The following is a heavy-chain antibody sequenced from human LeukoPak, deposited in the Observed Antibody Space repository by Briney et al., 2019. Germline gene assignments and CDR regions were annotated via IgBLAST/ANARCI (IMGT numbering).Heavy chain of an antibody. V-gene: IGHV1-18*04. D-gene: IGHD6-13*01. CDR3: ARGQAAAGTSYFDY. CDR1: GYTFTSYG. J-gene: IGHJ4*02. Sequence: GASVKVSCKASGYTFTSYGISWVRQAPGQGLEWMGWISAYNGNTNYAQKLQGRVTMTTDTSTSTAYMELRSLRSDDTAVCYCARGQAAAGTSYFDYWGQGTLVTVSS. CDR2: ISAYNGNT.